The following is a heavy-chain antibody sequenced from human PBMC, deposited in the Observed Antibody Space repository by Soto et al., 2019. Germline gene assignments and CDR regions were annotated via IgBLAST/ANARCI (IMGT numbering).Heavy chain of an antibody. D-gene: IGHD5-18*01. CDR3: ARVTVTAHYYYYGMDV. J-gene: IGHJ6*02. CDR2: ISAYNGNT. CDR1: GYTFTSYG. V-gene: IGHV1-18*01. Sequence: QVQLVQSGAEVKKPGASVKVSCKASGYTFTSYGISWVRQAPGQGLEWMGWISAYNGNTNYAQKPQGRVTMTTDTSTSTAYMELRSLRSDDTAVYYCARVTVTAHYYYYGMDVWGQGTTVTVSS.